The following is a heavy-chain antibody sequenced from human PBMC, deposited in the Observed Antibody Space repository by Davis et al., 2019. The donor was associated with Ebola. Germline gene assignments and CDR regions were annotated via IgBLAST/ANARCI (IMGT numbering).Heavy chain of an antibody. CDR2: IYSGGST. D-gene: IGHD4-11*01. CDR1: GFTFSSNY. Sequence: GESLKISCAASGFTFSSNYMSWVRQAPGKGLEWVSVIYSGGSTYYADSVKGRFTISRHNSKNTLYLQMNSLRAEDTAVYYCARDHLTTVTTGRYYYYGMDVWGQGTTVTVSS. CDR3: ARDHLTTVTTGRYYYYGMDV. V-gene: IGHV3-53*04. J-gene: IGHJ6*02.